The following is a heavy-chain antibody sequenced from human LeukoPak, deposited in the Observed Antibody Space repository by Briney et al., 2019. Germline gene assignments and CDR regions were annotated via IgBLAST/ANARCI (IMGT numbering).Heavy chain of an antibody. Sequence: ASVKVSCKASGYTFTGYYMHWVRQAPGQGLEWMGIINPSGGSTSYAQKFQGRVTMTRDTSTSTVYMELSSLRSEDTAVYYCAREARSGWFYARRSFDYWGQGTLVTVSS. D-gene: IGHD6-19*01. CDR3: AREARSGWFYARRSFDY. V-gene: IGHV1-46*01. CDR2: INPSGGST. CDR1: GYTFTGYY. J-gene: IGHJ4*02.